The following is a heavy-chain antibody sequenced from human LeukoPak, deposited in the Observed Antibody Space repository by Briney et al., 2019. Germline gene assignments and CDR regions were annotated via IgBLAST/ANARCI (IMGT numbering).Heavy chain of an antibody. V-gene: IGHV4-34*01. CDR1: GGSFSGYY. CDR2: INHSGST. Sequence: ASETLSLTCAVYGGSFSGYYWSWIRQPPGKGLEWIGEINHSGSTNYNPSLKSRVTISVDTSKNQFSLKLSSVTAADTAVYYCARGSRGFDPWGQGTLVTVSS. J-gene: IGHJ5*02. CDR3: ARGSRGFDP.